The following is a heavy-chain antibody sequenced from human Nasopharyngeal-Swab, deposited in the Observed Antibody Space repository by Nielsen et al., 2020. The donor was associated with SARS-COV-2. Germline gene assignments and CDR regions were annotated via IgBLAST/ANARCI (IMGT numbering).Heavy chain of an antibody. V-gene: IGHV3-30*04. D-gene: IGHD3-16*02. CDR2: ISYDGSNK. J-gene: IGHJ6*02. CDR1: GFTFSSYA. CDR3: ARDPRGLSSPSGMDV. Sequence: GESLKISCAASGFTFSSYAMHWVRQAPGKGLEWVAVISYDGSNKYYADSVKGRFTISRDNSKNTLYLQMNSLRAEDTAVYYCARDPRGLSSPSGMDVWGQGTTVTVSS.